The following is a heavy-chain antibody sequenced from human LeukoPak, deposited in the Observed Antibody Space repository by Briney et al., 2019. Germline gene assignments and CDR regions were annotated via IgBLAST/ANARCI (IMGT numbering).Heavy chain of an antibody. V-gene: IGHV3-30-3*01. CDR1: GFTFSSYA. J-gene: IGHJ4*02. D-gene: IGHD3/OR15-3a*01. CDR3: ARDLDIGSFDY. CDR2: ISYDGSNK. Sequence: GGSLRLSCAASGFTFSSYAMHWVRQAPGKGLEGVAVISYDGSNKYYADSVKGRFTISRDNSKNTLYLQMNSLRAEDTAVYYCARDLDIGSFDYWGQGTLVTVSS.